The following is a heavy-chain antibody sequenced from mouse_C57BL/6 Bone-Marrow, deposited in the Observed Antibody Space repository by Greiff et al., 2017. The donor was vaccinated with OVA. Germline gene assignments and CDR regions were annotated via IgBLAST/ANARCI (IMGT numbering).Heavy chain of an antibody. V-gene: IGHV2-9-1*01. CDR3: ARNPLYYGSRDRYWYFDV. Sequence: VKLVESGPGLVAPSQSLSITCTVSGFSLTSYAISWVRQPPGKGLEWLGVIWTGGGTNYNSALKSRLSISKDNSKSQVFLKMNSLQTDDTARYYCARNPLYYGSRDRYWYFDVWGTGTTVTVSS. D-gene: IGHD1-1*01. J-gene: IGHJ1*03. CDR2: IWTGGGT. CDR1: GFSLTSYA.